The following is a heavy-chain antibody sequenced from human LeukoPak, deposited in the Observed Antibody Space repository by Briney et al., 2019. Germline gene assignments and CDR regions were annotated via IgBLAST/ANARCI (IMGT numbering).Heavy chain of an antibody. V-gene: IGHV3-9*01. J-gene: IGHJ3*02. CDR2: ISWNSGSI. CDR3: AKEALDAFDI. CDR1: GFTFDDYA. Sequence: PGGSLRLSCAASGFTFDDYAMHWVRQAPGKGLEWVSGISWNSGSIGYADSVKGRFTIPRDNAKNSLYLQMNSLRAEDTALYYCAKEALDAFDIWGQGTMVTVSS.